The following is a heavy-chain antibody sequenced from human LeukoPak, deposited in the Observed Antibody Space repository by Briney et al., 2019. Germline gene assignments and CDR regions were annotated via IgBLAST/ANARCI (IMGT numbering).Heavy chain of an antibody. Sequence: ASVKVSCKASGYTFSSYDINWVRQATGQGLEWMGWMNPNSGNTGYAQKFQSRVTMTRNTSISTAYMELSSLRSEDTAVYYCARRNYGSPRWFDPWGQGTLVTVSS. CDR3: ARRNYGSPRWFDP. CDR2: MNPNSGNT. CDR1: GYTFSSYD. V-gene: IGHV1-8*01. J-gene: IGHJ5*02. D-gene: IGHD3-10*01.